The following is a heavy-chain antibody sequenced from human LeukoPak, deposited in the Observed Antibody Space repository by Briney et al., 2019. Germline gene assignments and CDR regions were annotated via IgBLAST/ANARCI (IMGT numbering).Heavy chain of an antibody. J-gene: IGHJ3*02. V-gene: IGHV3-23*01. CDR2: IVGSGGST. CDR3: ARERRGYTTSWYNAFDI. CDR1: GFTFSSYA. Sequence: GGSLRLSCAASGFTFSSYAMSWVRQAPGKGLEWVSSIVGSGGSTFYADSVKGRFTISRDNSKNTLYLQMDSLRAEDAAVYYCARERRGYTTSWYNAFDIWGQGTMVTVSS. D-gene: IGHD6-13*01.